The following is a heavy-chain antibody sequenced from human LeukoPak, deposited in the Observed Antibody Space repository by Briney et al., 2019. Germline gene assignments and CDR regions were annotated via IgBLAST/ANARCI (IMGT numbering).Heavy chain of an antibody. D-gene: IGHD5-24*01. J-gene: IGHJ4*02. CDR3: ARSRYNLDY. CDR2: ISSSGSTI. Sequence: GGSLRLSCAASGFTFSSYEMNWVRQAPGKGLEWVSYISSSGSTIYYADSVKGRFTISRDNAKNSLYLQMNSLRAEDTAVYYCARSRYNLDYWGQGTLVTVSS. CDR1: GFTFSSYE. V-gene: IGHV3-48*03.